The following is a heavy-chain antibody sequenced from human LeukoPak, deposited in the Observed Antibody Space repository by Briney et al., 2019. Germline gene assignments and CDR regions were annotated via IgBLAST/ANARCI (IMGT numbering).Heavy chain of an antibody. CDR3: ARSGSYGFWFDY. J-gene: IGHJ4*02. Sequence: SGGSLRLSCAASGFTFSSYAMSRVRQAPGKGLEWVSAISGSGGSTYYADSVKGRFTISRDNSKNTLYLQMNSLRAEDTAVYYCARSGSYGFWFDYWGQGTLVTVSS. D-gene: IGHD1-26*01. CDR2: ISGSGGST. V-gene: IGHV3-23*01. CDR1: GFTFSSYA.